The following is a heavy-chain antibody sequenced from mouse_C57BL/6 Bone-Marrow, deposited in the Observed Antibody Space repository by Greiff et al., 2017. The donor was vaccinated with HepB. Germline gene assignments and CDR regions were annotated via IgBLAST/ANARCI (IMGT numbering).Heavy chain of an antibody. CDR3: ASPITTVVATRNYYAMDY. Sequence: EVKLQESGPGLVKPSQSLSLTCSVTGYSITSGYYWNWIRQFPGNKLEWMGYISYDGSNNYNPSLKNRISITRDTSKNQFFLKLNSVTTEDTATYYCASPITTVVATRNYYAMDYWGQGTSVTVSS. CDR2: ISYDGSN. J-gene: IGHJ4*01. V-gene: IGHV3-6*01. D-gene: IGHD1-1*01. CDR1: GYSITSGYY.